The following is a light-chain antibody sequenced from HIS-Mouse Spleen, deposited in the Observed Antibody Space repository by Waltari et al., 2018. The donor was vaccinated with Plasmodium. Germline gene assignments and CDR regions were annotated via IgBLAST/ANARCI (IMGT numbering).Light chain of an antibody. V-gene: IGLV3-25*03. Sequence: SYELTQPPSVSVSPGQKDRIPCPGDALPKQYAYWYQQKPGQAPVLVIYNESWRPSGIPWRCPGSSSGTTVTLTISGVQAEDEADYYCQSADGSGTYWVFGGGTKLTVL. CDR3: QSADGSGTYWV. CDR2: NES. CDR1: ALPKQY. J-gene: IGLJ3*02.